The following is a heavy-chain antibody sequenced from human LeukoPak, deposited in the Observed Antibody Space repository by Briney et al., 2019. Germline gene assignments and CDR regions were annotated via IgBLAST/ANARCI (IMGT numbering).Heavy chain of an antibody. CDR2: INHSGST. D-gene: IGHD6-6*01. CDR3: ARHNPGATLEQLVFFDY. V-gene: IGHV4-34*01. CDR1: GGSFSGYY. J-gene: IGHJ4*02. Sequence: SQTLSLTCAVYGGSFSGYYWSWIRQPPGKGLEWIGEINHSGSTNYNPSLKSRVTISVDTSKNQFSLKLSSVTAADTAVYYCARHNPGATLEQLVFFDYWGQGTLVTVSS.